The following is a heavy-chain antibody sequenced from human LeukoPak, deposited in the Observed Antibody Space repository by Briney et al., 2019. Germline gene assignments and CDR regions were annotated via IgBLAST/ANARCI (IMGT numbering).Heavy chain of an antibody. V-gene: IGHV1-3*03. Sequence: GASVKVSCKASGYTFTSYAMHWVRQAPGQRLEWMGWINAGNGNTKYSQEFQGRVTITRDTSASTAYMELSSLRSEDMAVYYCARDFSPRHGDYYFDYWGQGTLVTVSS. CDR2: INAGNGNT. D-gene: IGHD4-17*01. J-gene: IGHJ4*02. CDR3: ARDFSPRHGDYYFDY. CDR1: GYTFTSYA.